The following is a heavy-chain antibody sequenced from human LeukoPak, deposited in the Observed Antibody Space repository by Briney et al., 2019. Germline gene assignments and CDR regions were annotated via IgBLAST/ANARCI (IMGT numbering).Heavy chain of an antibody. Sequence: SQTLSLTCAISGDSVSSNSAAWNWIRQSPSRGLEWLGRTYYWSKWYNDYAVSVKSRITINPDTSKNQFSLQLNSVTPQDTAVYFCARVSSSAGNWFDPWGQGTLVTVSS. V-gene: IGHV6-1*01. CDR1: GDSVSSNSAA. J-gene: IGHJ5*02. CDR2: TYYWSKWYN. CDR3: ARVSSSAGNWFDP. D-gene: IGHD6-6*01.